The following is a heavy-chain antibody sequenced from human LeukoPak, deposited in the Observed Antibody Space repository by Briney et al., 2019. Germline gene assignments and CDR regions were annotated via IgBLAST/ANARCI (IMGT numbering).Heavy chain of an antibody. D-gene: IGHD2-15*01. CDR3: ARGPWGYCSGGSCYENDY. CDR2: MNPNSGNT. Sequence: ASVKVSCKASGYTFTSYDINWVRQATGQGLEWMGWMNPNSGNTGYAQKFQGRVTMTRNTSISTAYMELSSLRSEDTAVYYCARGPWGYCSGGSCYENDYWGQGTLVTVSS. V-gene: IGHV1-8*01. J-gene: IGHJ4*02. CDR1: GYTFTSYD.